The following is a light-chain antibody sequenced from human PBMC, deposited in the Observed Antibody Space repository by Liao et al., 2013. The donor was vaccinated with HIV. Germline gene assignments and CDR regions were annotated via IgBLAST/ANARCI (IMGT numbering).Light chain of an antibody. CDR2: QDS. CDR3: QAWDSSADVV. Sequence: SYVLTQSPSVSVSPGQTATIACSGDKLGNKFTTWYQQRPGQSPVLVMYQDSKRPSGIPERFSGSNSRNTATLTISATQAMDEADYFCQAWDSSADVVFGGGTKLTVL. V-gene: IGLV3-1*01. CDR1: KLGNKF. J-gene: IGLJ2*01.